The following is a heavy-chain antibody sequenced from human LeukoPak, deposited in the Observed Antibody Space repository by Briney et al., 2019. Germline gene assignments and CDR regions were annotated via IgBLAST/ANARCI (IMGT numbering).Heavy chain of an antibody. V-gene: IGHV3-7*01. Sequence: GGSLRLSCAASGFGFSNYWMSWVRQAPGKGLEWVAYIKVDGSDKYYLDSVEGRFTISRDNAKNSLYLQMNRLRAEDTAVYFCTTIGRLGTDGSWGQGTLVTVSS. D-gene: IGHD7-27*01. CDR3: TTIGRLGTDGS. CDR1: GFGFSNYW. CDR2: IKVDGSDK. J-gene: IGHJ4*02.